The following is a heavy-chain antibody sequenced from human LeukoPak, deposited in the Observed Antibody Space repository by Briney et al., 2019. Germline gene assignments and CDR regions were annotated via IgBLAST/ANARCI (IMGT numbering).Heavy chain of an antibody. CDR3: AKVVTGYCSTTSCSFDS. V-gene: IGHV3-30*02. CDR2: IRYDGSNK. Sequence: PGGSLRLSCAASGFTFSTYGMDWVRQAPGKGLEWVAYIRYDGSNKNCADSVKGRFTISRDNSKNTLYLQMSSLRAEDTAVYYCAKVVTGYCSTTSCSFDSWGQGTLVTISS. J-gene: IGHJ4*02. CDR1: GFTFSTYG. D-gene: IGHD2-2*01.